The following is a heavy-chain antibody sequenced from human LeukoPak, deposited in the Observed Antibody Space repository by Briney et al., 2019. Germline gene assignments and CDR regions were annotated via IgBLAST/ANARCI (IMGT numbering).Heavy chain of an antibody. CDR2: FDPEDVET. CDR1: GGXFSSYA. V-gene: IGHV1-24*01. Sequence: AASVKVSCKASGGXFSSYAMSWVRQAPGQGLEWMGGFDPEDVETIYAQKFQGRVTMTEDTSTATAYMDLSSLRPDDTAVYYCATDFYRGRQFDYWGQGTLVTVSS. D-gene: IGHD2/OR15-2a*01. CDR3: ATDFYRGRQFDY. J-gene: IGHJ4*02.